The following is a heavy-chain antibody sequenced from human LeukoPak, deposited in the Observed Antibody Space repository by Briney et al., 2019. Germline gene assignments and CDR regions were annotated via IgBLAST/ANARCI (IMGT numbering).Heavy chain of an antibody. V-gene: IGHV4-30-2*01. CDR3: ARDPYGDYGADAFDI. CDR1: GGSISSGGYS. J-gene: IGHJ3*02. D-gene: IGHD4-17*01. CDR2: IYHSGST. Sequence: SETLSLTCAVSGGSISSGGYSWSWIRQPPGKGLEWIGYIYHSGSTYYNPSLKSRVTISVDRSKNQFSLKLSSVTAADTAVYYCARDPYGDYGADAFDIWGQGTMVTVSS.